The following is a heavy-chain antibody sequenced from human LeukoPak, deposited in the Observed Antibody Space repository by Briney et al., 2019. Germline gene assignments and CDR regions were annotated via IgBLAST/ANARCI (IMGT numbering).Heavy chain of an antibody. J-gene: IGHJ3*02. CDR1: GFTFSSYG. CDR3: ARDHLNYHDSSGYGDAFDI. Sequence: GGSLRLSCAASGFTFSSYGMHWVRQAPGKGLEWVAVIWYDGSNKYYADSVKGRFTISRDNSKNTLYLQMNSLRAEDTAVYYCARDHLNYHDSSGYGDAFDIWGQGTMVTVSS. D-gene: IGHD3-22*01. CDR2: IWYDGSNK. V-gene: IGHV3-33*01.